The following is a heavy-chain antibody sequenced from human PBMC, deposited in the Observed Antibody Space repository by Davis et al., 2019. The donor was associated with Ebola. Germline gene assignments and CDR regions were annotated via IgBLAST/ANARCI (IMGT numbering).Heavy chain of an antibody. V-gene: IGHV1-18*01. CDR1: GYTFTSYG. J-gene: IGHJ4*02. Sequence: AASVKVSCKASGYTFTSYGISWVRQAPGQGLEWMGWISAYNGNTNYAQKFQGRVTITADKSTSTAYMELSSLRSEDTAVYYCAREGNYYDSSGEYFDYWGQGTLVTVSS. CDR3: AREGNYYDSSGEYFDY. CDR2: ISAYNGNT. D-gene: IGHD3-22*01.